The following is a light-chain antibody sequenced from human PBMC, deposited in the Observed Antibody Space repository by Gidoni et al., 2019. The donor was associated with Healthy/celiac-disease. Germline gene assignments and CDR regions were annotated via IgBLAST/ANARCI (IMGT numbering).Light chain of an antibody. CDR2: DAS. CDR3: QQRSNWRWT. J-gene: IGKJ1*01. Sequence: EIVLTKSPATLSLSPGERATLSCRASQSVSSYLAWYQQKPGQAPRLLIYDASNRANGIPARFSGIGSGTDFTLTISSLEPEDFAVYYCQQRSNWRWTFGQGTKVEIK. V-gene: IGKV3-11*01. CDR1: QSVSSY.